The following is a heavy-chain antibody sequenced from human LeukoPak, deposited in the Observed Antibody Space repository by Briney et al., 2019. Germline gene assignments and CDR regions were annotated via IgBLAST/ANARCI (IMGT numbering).Heavy chain of an antibody. CDR1: GFTFSSHA. CDR3: AKGRYCSSTGCHYFFDN. V-gene: IGHV3-23*01. J-gene: IGHJ4*02. Sequence: GGSLRHSCTASGFTFSSHAMSWVRQAPGEGLDWFSAISGSGDSTYHADSVKGRFNISRDNSKNTLYLQKNSLRAEDTAVYYCAKGRYCSSTGCHYFFDNWGQGPLVTVSS. D-gene: IGHD2-2*01. CDR2: ISGSGDST.